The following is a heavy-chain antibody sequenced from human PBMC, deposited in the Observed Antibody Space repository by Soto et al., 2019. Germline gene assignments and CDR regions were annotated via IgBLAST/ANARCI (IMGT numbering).Heavy chain of an antibody. V-gene: IGHV3-7*01. CDR2: IKQDGSEK. CDR1: GIPLRDFY. CDR3: ARDLEWELPPAAFDI. D-gene: IGHD1-26*01. J-gene: IGHJ3*02. Sequence: PGGSLRLSCAASGIPLRDFYMTWIRQAPGKGLEWVANIKQDGSEKYYVDSVKGRFTISRDNAKNSLYLQMNSLRAEDTAVYYCARDLEWELPPAAFDIWGQGTMVTVSS.